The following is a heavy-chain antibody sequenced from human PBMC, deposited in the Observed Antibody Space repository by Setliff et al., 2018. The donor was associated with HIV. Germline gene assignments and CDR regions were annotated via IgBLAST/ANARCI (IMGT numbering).Heavy chain of an antibody. J-gene: IGHJ4*02. V-gene: IGHV4-4*07. CDR2: IYGTGST. CDR1: GGSISGSY. Sequence: TSETLSLTCTVSGGSISGSYWNWFRRPAGQGLEWIGRIYGTGSTFYNPSFKSRATFAVDTARSQFSLNLRTVTASDTAVYYCARDLGPGHFGYWGQGTLVTVAS. CDR3: ARDLGPGHFGY.